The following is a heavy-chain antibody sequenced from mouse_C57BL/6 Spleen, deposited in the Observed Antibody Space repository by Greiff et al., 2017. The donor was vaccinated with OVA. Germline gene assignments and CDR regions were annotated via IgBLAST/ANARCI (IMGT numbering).Heavy chain of an antibody. CDR3: ARNGITTVVADWYFDV. CDR1: GFSLTSYA. CDR2: IWTGGGT. D-gene: IGHD1-1*01. J-gene: IGHJ1*03. V-gene: IGHV2-9-1*01. Sequence: LMAPSQSLSITCTVSGFSLTSYAISWVRQPPGKGLEWLGVIWTGGGTNYNSALKSRLSISKDNSKSQVFLKMNSLQTDDTARYYCARNGITTVVADWYFDVWGTGTTVTVSS.